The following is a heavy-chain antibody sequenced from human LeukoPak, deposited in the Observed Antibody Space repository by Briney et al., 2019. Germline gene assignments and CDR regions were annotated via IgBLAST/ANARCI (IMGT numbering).Heavy chain of an antibody. Sequence: PSGTLSLTCTVSGVSISSGDYYWSWIRQPPGKGLEWIGYIYYSGSTYYNPSLKSRVTISVDTDKNQFSLKLSSVTAADTAVYYCARAYDFWSGYYPYFDYWGQGTLVTVSS. CDR2: IYYSGST. V-gene: IGHV4-30-4*08. CDR3: ARAYDFWSGYYPYFDY. D-gene: IGHD3-3*01. CDR1: GVSISSGDYY. J-gene: IGHJ4*02.